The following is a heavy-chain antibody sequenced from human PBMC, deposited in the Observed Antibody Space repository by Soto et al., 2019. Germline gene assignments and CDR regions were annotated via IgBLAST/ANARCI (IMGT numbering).Heavy chain of an antibody. D-gene: IGHD6-25*01. J-gene: IGHJ3*01. CDR2: AIPVFGTT. CDR3: ARTYIAAARPTASDL. CDR1: GDTFMYYA. V-gene: IGHV1-69*01. Sequence: QGQLVQSGAEVRKPGSSVKVSCKASGDTFMYYAFTWVRQAPGQGLEWVGQAIPVFGTTNRAQKFQGRVTFVADESTSAAYLVFSSLRIEDTAVYFCARTYIAAARPTASDLWGQGTMVSVSS.